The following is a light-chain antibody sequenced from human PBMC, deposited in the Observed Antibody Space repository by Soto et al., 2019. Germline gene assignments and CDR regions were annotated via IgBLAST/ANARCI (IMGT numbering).Light chain of an antibody. CDR3: QQSYSGPLT. J-gene: IGKJ4*01. CDR1: QSIGRF. V-gene: IGKV1-39*01. CDR2: AAS. Sequence: DIQMTQSPSSLSASVGDRVTITCRASQSIGRFLNWHQQKPGKAPKVLIYAASSLQSGVPSRFSGIGSGTDFTLSISSLQPEDFATYYCQQSYSGPLTFGGGTKVDIK.